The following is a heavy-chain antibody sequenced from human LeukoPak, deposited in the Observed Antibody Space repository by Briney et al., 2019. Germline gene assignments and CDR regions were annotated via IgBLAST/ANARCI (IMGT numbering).Heavy chain of an antibody. D-gene: IGHD2-8*01. J-gene: IGHJ4*02. CDR2: VFFEGNT. V-gene: IGHV4-59*08. CDR3: ARGMDCTNGVCYRSFDY. CDR1: GVSMSGAY. Sequence: SETLSLTCSVSGVSMSGAYWSWIRQPPGKGLEWIGYVFFEGNTRYNPSLSSRLTISIDTSRSQFSLKLNSVTAADTAVYYCARGMDCTNGVCYRSFDYWGQGTLVTVSS.